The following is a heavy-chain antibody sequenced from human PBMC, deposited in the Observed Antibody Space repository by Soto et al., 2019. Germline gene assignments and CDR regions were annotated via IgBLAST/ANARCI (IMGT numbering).Heavy chain of an antibody. V-gene: IGHV3-23*01. CDR1: GFTFSSYA. Sequence: EVRLLESGGGLVQPGGSLRLSCAASGFTFSSYAMTWVRQAPGKGLEWVSMIPYNGDHTYYAESVKGRFTISRDNSRNTVYLQMNSLRADDTAVYYCARDASYYSLWSGYYPSRNGMDVWGQGTTVTVSS. J-gene: IGHJ6*02. CDR3: ARDASYYSLWSGYYPSRNGMDV. D-gene: IGHD3-3*01. CDR2: IPYNGDHT.